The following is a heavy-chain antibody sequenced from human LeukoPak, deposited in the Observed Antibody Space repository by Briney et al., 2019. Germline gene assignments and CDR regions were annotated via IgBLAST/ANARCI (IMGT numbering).Heavy chain of an antibody. J-gene: IGHJ2*01. CDR1: GFTFSNIW. Sequence: GGSLRLSCAASGFTFSNIWMSWVRQAPGKGLEWVANIKHDGSETNYVDSVKGRFTISRDNAKNSLYLQMNSLRADDTAVYYCARDRDSRWDFDLWGRGTLVTVSS. D-gene: IGHD3-22*01. V-gene: IGHV3-7*04. CDR3: ARDRDSRWDFDL. CDR2: IKHDGSET.